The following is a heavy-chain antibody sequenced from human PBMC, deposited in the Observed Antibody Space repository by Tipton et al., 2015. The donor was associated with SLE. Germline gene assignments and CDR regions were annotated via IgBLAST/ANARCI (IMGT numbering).Heavy chain of an antibody. CDR3: AGGAGWTIDY. D-gene: IGHD3/OR15-3a*01. J-gene: IGHJ4*02. CDR1: GFSFSSDW. CDR2: IKQDGSEK. Sequence: SLRLSCVASGFSFSSDWMNWVRQAPGQGLEWVANIKQDGSEKNYVDSVKGRFTISRDNAKSSLYLQINSLRDEDTAVYYCAGGAGWTIDYWGQGTLVTVSS. V-gene: IGHV3-7*03.